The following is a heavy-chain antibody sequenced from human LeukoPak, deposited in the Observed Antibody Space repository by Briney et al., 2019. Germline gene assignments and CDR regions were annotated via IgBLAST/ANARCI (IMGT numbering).Heavy chain of an antibody. D-gene: IGHD6-19*01. J-gene: IGHJ4*02. Sequence: ASVKVSCKASGYTFTSYGISWVRQAPDQGLEWMGWISTYNGNTHYAQKLQGRVTMTTDTSTSTAYMELRSLRSDDTAVYYCARSSLAVAGSVFDYWGQGTLVTVSS. CDR2: ISTYNGNT. CDR1: GYTFTSYG. CDR3: ARSSLAVAGSVFDY. V-gene: IGHV1-18*01.